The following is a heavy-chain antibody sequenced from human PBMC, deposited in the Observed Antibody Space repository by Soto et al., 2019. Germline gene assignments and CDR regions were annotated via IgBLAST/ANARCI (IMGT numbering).Heavy chain of an antibody. CDR3: ARGNDWKSSTFDI. Sequence: QVQLQESGPGLVKPLETVSLTCTVSGGSLIDDYWNWIRQPPGKGLEWIGYVYSSGSTNYNPSLKGGVNISVDRSKNQFSLKLSSVTAADTAVYYCARGNDWKSSTFDIWGHGTMVSVSS. CDR1: GGSLIDDY. V-gene: IGHV4-59*01. D-gene: IGHD2-21*01. CDR2: VYSSGST. J-gene: IGHJ3*02.